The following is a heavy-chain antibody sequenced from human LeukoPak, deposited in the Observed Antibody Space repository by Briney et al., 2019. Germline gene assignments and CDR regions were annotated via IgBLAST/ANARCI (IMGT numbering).Heavy chain of an antibody. J-gene: IGHJ4*02. CDR1: GFTVSSNY. Sequence: GGSLRLSCAASGFTVSSNYMSWVRQAPGKGLEWVSVIYSGGSTYYADSVKGRFTISRDNSKNTVYLQMNSLRAEDTAVYYCASCRDGFYFDYWGQGTLVTVSS. D-gene: IGHD5-24*01. CDR3: ASCRDGFYFDY. V-gene: IGHV3-53*01. CDR2: IYSGGST.